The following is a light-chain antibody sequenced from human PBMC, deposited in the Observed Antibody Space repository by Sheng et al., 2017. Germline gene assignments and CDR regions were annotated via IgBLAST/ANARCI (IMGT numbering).Light chain of an antibody. V-gene: IGKV3-15*01. J-gene: IGKJ1*01. CDR2: VAS. Sequence: EIVMTQSPATLSVSPGERATLSCRASQSVSRNLAWYQQKPGQAPRLLIYVASTRATGIPARFSGSGSGTEFTLTISSLQSEDFAVYYCQQYNNWPRTFGPRDQGG. CDR1: QSVSRN. CDR3: QQYNNWPRT.